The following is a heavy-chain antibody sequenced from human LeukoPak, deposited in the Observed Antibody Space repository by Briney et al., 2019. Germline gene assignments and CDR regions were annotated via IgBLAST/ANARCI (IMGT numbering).Heavy chain of an antibody. CDR3: ARVAARYVGMDV. Sequence: SETLSLTCTVSAGSINNYYWSWIRQPPGKGLEWIGYIYYSGSTNYNPSLKSRVTISVDTSKKQVSLNLSSVTAADTAVYYCARVAARYVGMDVWGQGTTVTVSS. D-gene: IGHD6-6*01. CDR2: IYYSGST. CDR1: AGSINNYY. J-gene: IGHJ6*02. V-gene: IGHV4-59*01.